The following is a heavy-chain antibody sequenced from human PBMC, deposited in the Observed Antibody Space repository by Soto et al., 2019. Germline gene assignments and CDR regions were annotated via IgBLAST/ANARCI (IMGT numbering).Heavy chain of an antibody. D-gene: IGHD4-17*01. J-gene: IGHJ4*02. CDR1: GITFSRNA. CDR2: ISFDGNNK. CDR3: VREPSDDYLSGIDY. Sequence: PGGSLRLSCAASGITFSRNAMHWLRQAPGKGLEWVATISFDGNNKHYADFVKGRFTISRDNTKNTLFLQLSSLTEDDTAVYYCVREPSDDYLSGIDYWGQGTLVTVSS. V-gene: IGHV3-30-3*01.